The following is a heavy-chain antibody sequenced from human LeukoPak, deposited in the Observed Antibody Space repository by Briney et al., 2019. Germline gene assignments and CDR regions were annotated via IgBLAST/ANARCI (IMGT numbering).Heavy chain of an antibody. D-gene: IGHD6-13*01. CDR2: IFSGGST. Sequence: GGSLRLSCAASGFTVSNNYMSWVRQAPGKGLEWVSVIFSGGSTYYADSVKGRFTISRDNSKNTLYLQMNSLRAEDTAVYYCARDGGSIAAGFYYYGMDVWGQGTTVTVSS. CDR3: ARDGGSIAAGFYYYGMDV. V-gene: IGHV3-53*01. CDR1: GFTVSNNY. J-gene: IGHJ6*02.